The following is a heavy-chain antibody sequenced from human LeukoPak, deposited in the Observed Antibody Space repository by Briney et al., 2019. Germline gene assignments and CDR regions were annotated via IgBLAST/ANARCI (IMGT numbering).Heavy chain of an antibody. D-gene: IGHD3-22*01. CDR2: INPNSDGT. Sequence: ASVKVSCKASGYTFTSYGISWVRQAPGQGLEWMGRINPNSDGTNYAQSFQGRVTMTRDTSINTAYMELSRLRSDDTAVYYCARAVYGSNANYMDVWGKGTTVTVSS. CDR3: ARAVYGSNANYMDV. CDR1: GYTFTSYG. J-gene: IGHJ6*03. V-gene: IGHV1-2*06.